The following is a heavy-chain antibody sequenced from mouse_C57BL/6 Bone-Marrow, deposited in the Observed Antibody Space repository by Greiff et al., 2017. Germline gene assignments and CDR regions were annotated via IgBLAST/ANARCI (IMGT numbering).Heavy chain of an antibody. D-gene: IGHD1-2*01. CDR2: ITSDGGRT. V-gene: IGHV5-2*03. Sequence: EVKLVESGGGLVQPGESLKLSCESNEYEFPSHDMSWVRKTPEKRLELVAAITSDGGRTYYPDTMERRFIISRDNTKKTLYLQMSSLRSEDTALYYCARRSTASDWYFDVWGTGTTVTVSS. CDR3: ARRSTASDWYFDV. CDR1: EYEFPSHD. J-gene: IGHJ1*03.